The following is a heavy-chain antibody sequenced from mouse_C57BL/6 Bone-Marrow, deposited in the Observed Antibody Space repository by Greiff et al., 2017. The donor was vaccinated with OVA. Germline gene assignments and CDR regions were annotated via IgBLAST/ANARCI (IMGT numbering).Heavy chain of an antibody. CDR3: ARHEGRYGSGLGAMGY. J-gene: IGHJ4*01. V-gene: IGHV1-62-2*01. CDR1: GFTFTEYT. CDR2: FYPGSGSI. Sequence: QVQLQQSGAELVKPGASVKLSCKASGFTFTEYTIHWVKQRPGQGLEWIGWFYPGSGSIKYNEKFKDKATLSADKSSSTVYMELSRMTSEDSAVYFCARHEGRYGSGLGAMGYWGQGTSVTVSS. D-gene: IGHD1-1*01.